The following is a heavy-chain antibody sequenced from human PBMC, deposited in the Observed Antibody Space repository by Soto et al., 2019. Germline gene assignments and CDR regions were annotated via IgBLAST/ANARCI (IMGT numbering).Heavy chain of an antibody. CDR2: IKEDGSSK. D-gene: IGHD6-13*01. Sequence: PGGSLRLSCAASGINFNDYWMSWVRQAPGKGLEWVANIKEDGSSKYYVDSVKGRFTISRDNAKNSLYLQMNSLRAEDTALYYCASENWYLFDHRGQGTPVTVSS. V-gene: IGHV3-7*03. CDR1: GINFNDYW. J-gene: IGHJ4*02. CDR3: ASENWYLFDH.